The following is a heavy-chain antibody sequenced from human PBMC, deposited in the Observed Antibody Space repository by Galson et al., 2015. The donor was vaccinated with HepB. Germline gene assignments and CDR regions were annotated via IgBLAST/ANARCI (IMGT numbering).Heavy chain of an antibody. D-gene: IGHD3-22*01. CDR1: GFTFTNYA. CDR3: AREPRTRRYYYDSSTYGPVDY. V-gene: IGHV3-30*04. Sequence: SLRLSCAASGFTFTNYAMHWVRRAPGKGLEWVAVTSYDEMYKYYTDSVRGRFTISRDNSKNTLYLQMNSLRTEDTAVYYCAREPRTRRYYYDSSTYGPVDYWGQGSLVTVSS. CDR2: TSYDEMYK. J-gene: IGHJ4*02.